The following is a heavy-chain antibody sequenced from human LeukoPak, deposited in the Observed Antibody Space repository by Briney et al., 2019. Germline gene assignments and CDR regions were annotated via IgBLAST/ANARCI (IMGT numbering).Heavy chain of an antibody. J-gene: IGHJ4*02. CDR3: ARARNYYGSEIDY. CDR1: GFTFSSYG. Sequence: PGRSLRLSCAASGFTFSSYGMHWVRQAPGKGLEWVAVIWYDGSNKYYADSVKGRFTISRDNSKNTLYLQMNSLRAEDTAVYYCARARNYYGSEIDYWGQGTLVTVSS. D-gene: IGHD3-10*01. V-gene: IGHV3-33*01. CDR2: IWYDGSNK.